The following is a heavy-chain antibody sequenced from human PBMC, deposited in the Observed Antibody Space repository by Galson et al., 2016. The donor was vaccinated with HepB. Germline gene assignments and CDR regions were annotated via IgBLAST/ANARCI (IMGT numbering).Heavy chain of an antibody. Sequence: SLRLSCAASGFTFSSYSMHWVRQAPGKGLEWVSSISSSSSYIYYADSAKGRFTISRDNAKNSLYLQMNSLRAEDTAVYYCAAWLLSGSYFLGAFDIWGQGTMVTVSS. CDR3: AAWLLSGSYFLGAFDI. D-gene: IGHD1-26*01. V-gene: IGHV3-21*01. CDR2: ISSSSSYI. J-gene: IGHJ3*02. CDR1: GFTFSSYS.